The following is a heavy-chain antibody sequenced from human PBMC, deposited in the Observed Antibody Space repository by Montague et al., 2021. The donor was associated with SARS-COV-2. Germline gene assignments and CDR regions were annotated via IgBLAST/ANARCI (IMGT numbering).Heavy chain of an antibody. CDR3: ARVRAVPAAMRIFSLGRSYYGMDV. D-gene: IGHD2-2*01. CDR2: FNQRGNT. J-gene: IGHJ6*02. CDR1: VSWYSGED. Sequence: SETLSLTCSRLVSWYSGEDRRSTRLNSSHQLKWYAEFNQRGNTNYNPSLKSRVTISVDTSKNQFSLKLSSVTAADTAVYYCARVRAVPAAMRIFSLGRSYYGMDVWGQGTTVTVSS. V-gene: IGHV4-34*01.